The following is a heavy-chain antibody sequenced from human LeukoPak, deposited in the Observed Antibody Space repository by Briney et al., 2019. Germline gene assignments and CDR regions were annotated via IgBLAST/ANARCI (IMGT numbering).Heavy chain of an antibody. CDR3: ALGFAYGDTGSFDY. Sequence: PSETLSLTCTVSGGSISSYYWSWIRQPPGKGLEWIGSIYYSGSTTYNPSLKSRVTISVDTSKNQFSLKLSSVTAADTAVYYCALGFAYGDTGSFDYWGQGTLVTVSS. V-gene: IGHV4-59*01. CDR1: GGSISSYY. CDR2: IYYSGST. D-gene: IGHD4-17*01. J-gene: IGHJ4*02.